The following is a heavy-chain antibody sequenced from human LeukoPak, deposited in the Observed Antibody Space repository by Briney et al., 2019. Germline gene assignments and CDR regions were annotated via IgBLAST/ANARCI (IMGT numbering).Heavy chain of an antibody. CDR1: GYTVTSYY. CDR2: LNPSGGSS. J-gene: IGHJ4*02. D-gene: IGHD3-10*01. CDR3: ARHFYGSGTYYHFDY. V-gene: IGHV1-46*01. Sequence: ASVKVSCKASGYTVTSYYMHWVRQAPGQGLEWMGILNPSGGSSSYAQKFQGRATLTTDTSTSTAYMELRSLRSDDTAVYYCARHFYGSGTYYHFDYWGQGTLVTVSS.